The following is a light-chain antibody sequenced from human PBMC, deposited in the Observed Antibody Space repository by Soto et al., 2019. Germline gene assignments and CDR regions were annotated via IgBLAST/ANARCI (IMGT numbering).Light chain of an antibody. CDR3: QEYNSAPEA. CDR1: QGISNY. CDR2: AAS. J-gene: IGKJ1*01. V-gene: IGKV1-27*01. Sequence: DIQMTQSPSSLSASVGDRVTITCRASQGISNYLAWYQQTPGKFPSLLIYAASTLQSGVPSRFSGSGSGTEFTLTISSLQPEDVATYYCQEYNSAPEAFGQGTKVEIK.